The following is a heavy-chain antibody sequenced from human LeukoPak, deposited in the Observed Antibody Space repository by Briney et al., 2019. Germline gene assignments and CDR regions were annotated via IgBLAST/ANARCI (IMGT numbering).Heavy chain of an antibody. CDR3: ARDVWGGLGY. Sequence: AGGPLRLSCAASGFTFSNYEMNWVRQTPGKGLEWVSYISDHGKSRNYVDSVKGRFTISRDSARNTLYLQMNSLRAEDTAVYYCARDVWGGLGYWDQGTPVTVSS. V-gene: IGHV3-48*03. CDR2: ISDHGKSR. CDR1: GFTFSNYE. D-gene: IGHD2-8*01. J-gene: IGHJ4*02.